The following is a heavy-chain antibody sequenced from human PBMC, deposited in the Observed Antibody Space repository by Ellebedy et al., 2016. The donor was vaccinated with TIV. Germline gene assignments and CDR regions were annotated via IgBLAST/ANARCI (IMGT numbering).Heavy chain of an antibody. CDR1: GFNFRSYW. Sequence: GESLKISCATSGFNFRSYWMHWVRQAPGKGLAWVSHVNGDESTTVYADSVKGRFTISKDIAKSTLFLQMNSLRAEDTAVYYCVRDRGRPDSFDLWGRGTMVIVSS. J-gene: IGHJ3*01. CDR2: VNGDESTT. V-gene: IGHV3-74*01. CDR3: VRDRGRPDSFDL.